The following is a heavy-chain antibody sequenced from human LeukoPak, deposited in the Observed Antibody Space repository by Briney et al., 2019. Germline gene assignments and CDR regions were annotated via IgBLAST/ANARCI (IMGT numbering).Heavy chain of an antibody. D-gene: IGHD2-15*01. CDR1: GFTFSSYG. CDR2: ISYDGSNK. Sequence: GRSLRLSCAASGFTFSSYGMHWVRQAPGKGLEWVAVISYDGSNKYYADSVKGRFTISRDNSKNTLYLQMNSLRAEDTAVYYCAKDKGYCSGGSCPPGDYWGQGTLVTVSS. CDR3: AKDKGYCSGGSCPPGDY. J-gene: IGHJ4*02. V-gene: IGHV3-30*18.